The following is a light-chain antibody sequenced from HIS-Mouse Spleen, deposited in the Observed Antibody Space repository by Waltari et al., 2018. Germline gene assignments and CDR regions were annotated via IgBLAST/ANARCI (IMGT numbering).Light chain of an antibody. V-gene: IGLV3-25*03. Sequence: SYELTQPPSVSVSPGQTARITCSGDALPKQYAYWYQQKPGQAPVRVIYKDSERPSGIPGRLSGSSSGTTVTLTISGVQAEDEADYYCQSADSSGTGWVFGGGTKLTVL. CDR3: QSADSSGTGWV. J-gene: IGLJ3*02. CDR2: KDS. CDR1: ALPKQY.